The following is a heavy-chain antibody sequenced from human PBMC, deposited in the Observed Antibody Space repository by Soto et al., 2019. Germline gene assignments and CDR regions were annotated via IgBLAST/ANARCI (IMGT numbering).Heavy chain of an antibody. CDR3: ARESGSYRSFDY. CDR2: MYASGTT. Sequence: ETLSLTCNVSGDSISNYFWSWIRQPAGKGLEWIGRMYASGTTNYDPSLKSRVTMSVDTSKSQFSLNLSSVTAADTAVYYCARESGSYRSFDYWGQGTLVTVSS. D-gene: IGHD3-16*02. V-gene: IGHV4-4*07. CDR1: GDSISNYF. J-gene: IGHJ4*02.